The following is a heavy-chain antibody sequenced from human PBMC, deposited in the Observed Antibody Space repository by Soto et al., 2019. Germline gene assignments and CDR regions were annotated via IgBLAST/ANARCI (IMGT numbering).Heavy chain of an antibody. Sequence: GGSLRLSCAASGFTFSSYGMHWVRQAPGKGLEWVAVISYDGSNKYYADSVKGRFTISRDNSKNTLYLQMNSLRAEDTAVYYCAKDSMTTVPNWFDPWGQGTLVTVSS. J-gene: IGHJ5*02. CDR1: GFTFSSYG. CDR3: AKDSMTTVPNWFDP. D-gene: IGHD4-4*01. V-gene: IGHV3-30*18. CDR2: ISYDGSNK.